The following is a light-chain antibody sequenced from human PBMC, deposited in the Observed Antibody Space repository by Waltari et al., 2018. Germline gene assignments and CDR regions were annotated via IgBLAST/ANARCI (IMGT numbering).Light chain of an antibody. CDR3: ATWDESPSGHWV. CDR2: EVI. V-gene: IGLV2-23*02. J-gene: IGLJ3*02. Sequence: QSALTQPASVSGTLGQSITISCTGTTSDVGNYDLVSWYQQHPGKAPKLLICEVIKRPSGVSSRFSGSKSGNTASLTISGLQAEDEADYYCATWDESPSGHWVFGGGTKVTVL. CDR1: TSDVGNYDL.